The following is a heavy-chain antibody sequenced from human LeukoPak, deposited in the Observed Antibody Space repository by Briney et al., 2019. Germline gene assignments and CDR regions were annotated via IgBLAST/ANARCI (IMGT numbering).Heavy chain of an antibody. D-gene: IGHD4-17*01. CDR1: GGPFSGYY. CDR2: INHSGGA. V-gene: IGHV4-34*01. CDR3: ARGQGTVTTH. J-gene: IGHJ4*02. Sequence: PSETLSLTRAVSGGPFSGYYWTWIRQPPGKGLEWIGEINHSGGANYNPSLKSRVTISLDTSKNQFSLKLSSVTAADTALYYCARGQGTVTTHWGQGTLVTVSS.